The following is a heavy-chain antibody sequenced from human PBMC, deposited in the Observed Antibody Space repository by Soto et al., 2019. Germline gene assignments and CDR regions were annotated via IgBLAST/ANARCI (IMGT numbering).Heavy chain of an antibody. CDR3: AKDQDGSGNYLTYYYYYGMDV. CDR1: GFTFSNQR. CDR2: ISYDGNNK. V-gene: IGHV3-30*18. D-gene: IGHD3-10*01. Sequence: GALRPSCAAPGFTFSNQRKPRGRQAPGKGVGWGAVISYDGNNKYYADSVKGRFTISRDDSKNTLHLQMNSLRAEDTAVYYCAKDQDGSGNYLTYYYYYGMDVWGQGTTVTVSS. J-gene: IGHJ6*02.